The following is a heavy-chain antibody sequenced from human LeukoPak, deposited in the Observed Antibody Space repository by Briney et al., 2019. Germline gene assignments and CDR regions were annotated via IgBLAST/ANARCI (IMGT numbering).Heavy chain of an antibody. CDR2: ISSGSTI. Sequence: GGSLRLSCAASGFTFSDYYMSWIRQAPGKGLEWVSYISSGSTIYYADSVKGRFTISRDNAKNSLYLQMNSLRAEDTAVYYCARSFTSGSFLGDAFDIWGQGTMVPVSS. D-gene: IGHD1-26*01. CDR1: GFTFSDYY. CDR3: ARSFTSGSFLGDAFDI. V-gene: IGHV3-11*04. J-gene: IGHJ3*02.